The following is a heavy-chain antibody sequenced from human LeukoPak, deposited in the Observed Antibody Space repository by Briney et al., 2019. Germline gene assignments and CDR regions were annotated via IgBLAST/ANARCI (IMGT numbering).Heavy chain of an antibody. V-gene: IGHV3-23*01. D-gene: IGHD2-21*01. CDR1: GFTFSSYA. CDR3: AEDAVIASTWYGAFDI. J-gene: IGHJ3*02. Sequence: GGSLRLSCAASGFTFSSYAMSWVRQAPGKGLEWVSAVSGSGGSTYYADPVKGRFTISRDNSKNTLYLQMNSLRAEDTAVYYCAEDAVIASTWYGAFDIWGQGTMVTVSS. CDR2: VSGSGGST.